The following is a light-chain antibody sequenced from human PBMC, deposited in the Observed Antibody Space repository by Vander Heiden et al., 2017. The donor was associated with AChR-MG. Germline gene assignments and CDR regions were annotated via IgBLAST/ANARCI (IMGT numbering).Light chain of an antibody. J-gene: IGKJ2*01. CDR1: QSISSW. CDR2: DAS. CDR3: QQYNNYSPYT. Sequence: DIQMTQSPSTLSASVGDRVTITCRASQSISSWLAWYQQKPGKAPKLLIYDASSLESGVPSRFSGSGSGTEFALTISSLQPDDFATYYCQQYNNYSPYTFGQGTKLAIK. V-gene: IGKV1-5*01.